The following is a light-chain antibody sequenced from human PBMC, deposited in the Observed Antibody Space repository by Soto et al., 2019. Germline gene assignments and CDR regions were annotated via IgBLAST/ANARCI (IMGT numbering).Light chain of an antibody. J-gene: IGKJ1*01. Sequence: DIQMTQSPSSLSASVGDRVTITCRASQGISNYLAWYQQKPGKVPKLLIYAASTLQSGVPSRFSGSGSGTEFTLTISSLQAEDVATYYCQKYNSAPRTFGQGTTVAIK. CDR2: AAS. CDR1: QGISNY. CDR3: QKYNSAPRT. V-gene: IGKV1-27*01.